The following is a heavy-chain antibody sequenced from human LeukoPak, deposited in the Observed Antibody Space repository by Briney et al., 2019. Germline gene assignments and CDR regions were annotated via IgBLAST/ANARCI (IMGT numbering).Heavy chain of an antibody. Sequence: GGSLRLSCVASGFSFSYYAMHWVRQAPGKGLEWVAVISNNGTNKYYADSVKGRFTISRDNSKNTLYLQMNSLRAEDTAVYYCARSTGDCSGGTCYSDFDCWGQGTLVTVSS. CDR2: ISNNGTNK. CDR1: GFSFSYYA. CDR3: ARSTGDCSGGTCYSDFDC. V-gene: IGHV3-30*01. D-gene: IGHD2-15*01. J-gene: IGHJ4*02.